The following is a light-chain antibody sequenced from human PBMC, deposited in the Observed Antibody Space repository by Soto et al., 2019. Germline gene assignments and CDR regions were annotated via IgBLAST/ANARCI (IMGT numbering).Light chain of an antibody. J-gene: IGLJ3*02. CDR3: AAWDDSLNVWV. CDR1: SSNIGSNA. Sequence: QSVLTQPPSASGTPGQRVTISCSGSSSNIGSNAVNWYQQLPGTAPKLLIYTFAQRPSGVPDRFSGSKSGTSASLAISGLQSEDEADYYCAAWDDSLNVWVFGGGTKVTVL. V-gene: IGLV1-44*01. CDR2: TFA.